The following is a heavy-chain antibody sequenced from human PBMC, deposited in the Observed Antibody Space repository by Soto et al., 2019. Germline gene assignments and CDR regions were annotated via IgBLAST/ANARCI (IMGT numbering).Heavy chain of an antibody. J-gene: IGHJ4*02. CDR1: GGSISSSSYY. V-gene: IGHV4-39*01. Sequence: QLQLQESGPGLVKPSETLSLTCTVSGGSISSSSYYWGWIRQPPGKGPEWIGSIYYSGSTYYNPSLKSRVTISVDTSKNQFSLKLSSVTAADTAVYYCARVPALSGYGTQLRYWGQGTLVTVSS. CDR3: ARVPALSGYGTQLRY. D-gene: IGHD5-12*01. CDR2: IYYSGST.